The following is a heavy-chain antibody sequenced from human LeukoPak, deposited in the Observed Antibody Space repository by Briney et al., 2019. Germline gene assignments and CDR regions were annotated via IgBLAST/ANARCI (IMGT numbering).Heavy chain of an antibody. CDR1: GFTFSSYA. Sequence: QSGRSLRLSCTASGFTFSSYAMHWVRQAPGKGLEWVAVISYDGSNKYYADSVKGRFTISRDNSKNTLYLQMNSLRAEDTAVYYCAKARWELQLFDYWGQGTLVTVSS. CDR3: AKARWELQLFDY. V-gene: IGHV3-30-3*01. D-gene: IGHD1-26*01. J-gene: IGHJ4*02. CDR2: ISYDGSNK.